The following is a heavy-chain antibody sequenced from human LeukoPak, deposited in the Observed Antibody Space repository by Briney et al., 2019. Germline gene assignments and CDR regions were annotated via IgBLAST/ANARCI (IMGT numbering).Heavy chain of an antibody. D-gene: IGHD1-7*01. CDR1: GLTFXTYA. V-gene: IGHV3-23*01. J-gene: IGHJ5*02. CDR2: ISGSGDNT. CDR3: AKAQPQTGTTSWFDP. Sequence: GSLRLSXAASGLTFXTYAMRWVRQAPGKGPEWVSAISGSGDNTYYADSVKGRFTISRDNSKNTLYLQMNSLRAEDTAVYYCAKAQPQTGTTSWFDPWGQGTLVTVSS.